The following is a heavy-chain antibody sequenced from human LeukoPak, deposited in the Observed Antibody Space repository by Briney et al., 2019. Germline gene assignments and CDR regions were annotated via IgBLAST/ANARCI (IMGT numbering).Heavy chain of an antibody. CDR1: DFTFSSHW. J-gene: IGHJ4*02. D-gene: IGHD6-19*01. CDR3: ARGPVAGSDRHCDY. CDR2: IISDGSSI. V-gene: IGHV3-74*01. Sequence: GGSLRLSCATSDFTFSSHWIHWVRQAPGKGLVWVSRIISDGSSISYADSVKGRFTISRDNAKNTLYLQMNRLRVEDTAMYYCARGPVAGSDRHCDYWGQGALVTVSS.